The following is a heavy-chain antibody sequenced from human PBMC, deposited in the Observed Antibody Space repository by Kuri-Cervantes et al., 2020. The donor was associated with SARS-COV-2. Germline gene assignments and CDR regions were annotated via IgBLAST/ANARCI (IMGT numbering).Heavy chain of an antibody. CDR3: ARAFDSSGWSSYCY. Sequence: ASVKVSCKASGYTFTGYYMHWVRQAPGQGLEWMGWINPNSGGTNSAQKFQGRVTMTRDTSISTAYMELSRLRSDDTVVYYCARAFDSSGWSSYCYWGQGTLVTVSS. V-gene: IGHV1-2*02. D-gene: IGHD6-19*01. CDR1: GYTFTGYY. J-gene: IGHJ4*02. CDR2: INPNSGGT.